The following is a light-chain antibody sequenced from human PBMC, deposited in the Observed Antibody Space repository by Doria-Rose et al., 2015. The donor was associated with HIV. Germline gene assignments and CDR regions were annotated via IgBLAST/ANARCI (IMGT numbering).Light chain of an antibody. Sequence: HKPGYLPRLLIDWASTRQSGVPARFRGSGSGTDFTLTISSLEAEDVAVYYCQQYYDTPSFGPGTTVDIK. CDR3: QQYYDTPS. V-gene: IGKV4-1*01. CDR2: WAS. J-gene: IGKJ3*01.